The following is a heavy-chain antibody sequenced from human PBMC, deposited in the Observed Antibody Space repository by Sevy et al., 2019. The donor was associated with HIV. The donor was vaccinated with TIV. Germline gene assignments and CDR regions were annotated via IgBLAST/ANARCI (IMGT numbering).Heavy chain of an antibody. Sequence: ASVKVSCKASGYTFTSYGISWVRQAPGQGLEWMGWISAYNGNTNYAQKLQGRVTMTTDTSTSTADMGLRSLRSDDTAVYYCARSIGAWLFLDYWGQGTLVTVSS. CDR3: ARSIGAWLFLDY. J-gene: IGHJ4*02. CDR1: GYTFTSYG. D-gene: IGHD3-9*01. CDR2: ISAYNGNT. V-gene: IGHV1-18*01.